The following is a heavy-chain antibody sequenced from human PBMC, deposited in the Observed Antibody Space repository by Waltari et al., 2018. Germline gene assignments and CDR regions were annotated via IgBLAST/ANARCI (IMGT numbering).Heavy chain of an antibody. CDR3: ARGYHKTAWIVDY. V-gene: IGHV1-3*01. J-gene: IGHJ4*02. Sequence: QVQLVQSGAEVKKPGASVKVSCKASGYSLTNYAMHWVRQAPGQSLEWMGWINADDGNIKYSHKFQGRVIITRDTSASTAYIEVNSVNSEDTAVYYCARGYHKTAWIVDYWGQGTLVTVSS. CDR2: INADDGNI. CDR1: GYSLTNYA. D-gene: IGHD2-2*01.